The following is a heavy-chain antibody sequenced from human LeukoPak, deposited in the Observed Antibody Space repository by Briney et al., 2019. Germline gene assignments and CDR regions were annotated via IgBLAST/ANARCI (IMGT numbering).Heavy chain of an antibody. CDR2: FDPEYGET. V-gene: IGHV1-24*01. D-gene: IGHD3-3*01. CDR3: APLDFWVPST. CDR1: RYTLNELS. Sequence: ASVKVSCKVSRYTLNELSIHWARQAAGKGLEWMGGFDPEYGETVYAQKFQGRVTMAEDTSTDTAYMELSSLRSEDTAVYYCAPLDFWVPSTWGQGTLVTVSS. J-gene: IGHJ5*02.